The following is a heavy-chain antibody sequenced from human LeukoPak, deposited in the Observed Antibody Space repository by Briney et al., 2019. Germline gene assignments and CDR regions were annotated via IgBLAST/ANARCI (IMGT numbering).Heavy chain of an antibody. CDR1: GYTFTGYY. V-gene: IGHV1-2*02. J-gene: IGHJ4*02. Sequence: GASVTVSCKASGYTFTGYYMHWVRQAPGQGLEWMGWINPNSGGTNYAQKFQGRVTMTRDTSISTAYMELSRLRSDDTAVYYCARVGIVVVPAAPFDYWGQGTLVTVSS. CDR3: ARVGIVVVPAAPFDY. CDR2: INPNSGGT. D-gene: IGHD2-2*01.